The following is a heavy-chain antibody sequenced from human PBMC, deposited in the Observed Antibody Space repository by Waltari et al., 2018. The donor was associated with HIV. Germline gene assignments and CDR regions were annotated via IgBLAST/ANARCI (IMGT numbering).Heavy chain of an antibody. CDR1: GGSTPSGSYY. CDR3: ARGLDILTGYYHWFSDL. V-gene: IGHV4-61*02. CDR2: VYISGSA. Sequence: QVQLQESGPGLVKPSQTLSLTCTVSGGSTPSGSYYWIWIRQPAGKGLEWIGRVYISGSANYNPSLRSRVTMSLDTSKNQFSLKLSSVTAADTAVYYCARGLDILTGYYHWFSDLWGRGTLVTVSS. J-gene: IGHJ2*01. D-gene: IGHD3-9*01.